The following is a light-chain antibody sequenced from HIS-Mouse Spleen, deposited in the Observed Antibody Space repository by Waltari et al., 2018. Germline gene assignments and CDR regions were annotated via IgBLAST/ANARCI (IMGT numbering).Light chain of an antibody. Sequence: QSVLTQPPSASGTPGQRVTISCSGSSSNIGSNYVNWYQQPPGTAPKLPLYRNNQRPSGVPDRFSGSKSGTSASLAISGLRSEDEADYYCAAWDDSLSGVVFGGGTKLTVL. V-gene: IGLV1-47*01. CDR3: AAWDDSLSGVV. J-gene: IGLJ2*01. CDR1: SSNIGSNY. CDR2: RNN.